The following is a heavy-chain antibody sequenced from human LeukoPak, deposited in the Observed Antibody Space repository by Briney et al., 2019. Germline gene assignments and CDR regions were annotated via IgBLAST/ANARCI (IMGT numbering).Heavy chain of an antibody. CDR3: ARDSSSWYEENAFDI. V-gene: IGHV4-4*07. D-gene: IGHD6-13*01. Sequence: SETLSLTCNVSGVSISTHYWSWIRQPAGKGLEWIGRIYTSGSTNYNPSLKSRVTMSVDTSKNQFSLKLSSVTAADTAVYYCARDSSSWYEENAFDIWGQGTMVTVSS. J-gene: IGHJ3*02. CDR2: IYTSGST. CDR1: GVSISTHY.